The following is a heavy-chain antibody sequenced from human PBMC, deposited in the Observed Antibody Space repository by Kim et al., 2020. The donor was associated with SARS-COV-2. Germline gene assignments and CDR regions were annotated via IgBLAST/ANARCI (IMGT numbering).Heavy chain of an antibody. V-gene: IGHV1-8*01. J-gene: IGHJ3*02. CDR2: MNPNSGNT. CDR3: AILVTYYDYVWGSYPSSGAFDI. CDR1: GYTFTSYD. D-gene: IGHD3-16*02. Sequence: ASVKVSCKASGYTFTSYDINWVRQATGQGLEWMGWMNPNSGNTGYAQKFQGRVTMTRNTSISTAYMELSSLRSEDTAVYYCAILVTYYDYVWGSYPSSGAFDIWGQGTMVTVSS.